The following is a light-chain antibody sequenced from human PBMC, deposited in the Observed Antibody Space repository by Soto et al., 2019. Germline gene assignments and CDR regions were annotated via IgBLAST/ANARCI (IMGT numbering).Light chain of an antibody. CDR3: SSFTSSTSYV. CDR1: SSDVGGYNR. Sequence: QSVLTQPPSVSGSPGQSVTISCTGTSSDVGGYNRVSWYQQPPGKAPKLLIYDVSNRPSGGSTRFSGSKSGNTASLTISGLQAEDEADYYCSSFTSSTSYVFGTGTKVTVL. V-gene: IGLV2-18*02. J-gene: IGLJ1*01. CDR2: DVS.